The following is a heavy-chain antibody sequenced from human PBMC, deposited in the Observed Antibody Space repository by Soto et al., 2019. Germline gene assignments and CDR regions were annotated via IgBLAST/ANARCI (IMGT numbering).Heavy chain of an antibody. D-gene: IGHD3-10*01. CDR3: ARVGYGLGSSNWFDP. CDR2: IYHSGST. J-gene: IGHJ5*02. V-gene: IGHV4-30-2*01. Sequence: SETLSLTCAVSGGSISSGGYSWSWIRQPPGKGLEWIGYIYHSGSTYYNPSLKSRVTISVDRSKNQFSLKLSSVTAADTAVYYCARVGYGLGSSNWFDPWGQGTLVTVSS. CDR1: GGSISSGGYS.